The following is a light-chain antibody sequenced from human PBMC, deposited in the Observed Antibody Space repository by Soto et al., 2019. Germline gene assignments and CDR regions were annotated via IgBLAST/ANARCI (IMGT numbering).Light chain of an antibody. J-gene: IGLJ2*01. CDR3: SSYTSASTVV. Sequence: QPVLTQPASVSGSPGQSITISCTGTSSDVGGYTYVSWYQQHPGKVPKLMIYHVSNRPSGVSNRFSGSKSGNTASLTISGLQAEDEADYYCSSYTSASTVVFGGGTKLTVL. CDR1: SSDVGGYTY. V-gene: IGLV2-14*01. CDR2: HVS.